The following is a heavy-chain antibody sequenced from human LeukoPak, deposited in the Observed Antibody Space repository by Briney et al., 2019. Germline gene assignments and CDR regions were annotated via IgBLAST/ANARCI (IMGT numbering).Heavy chain of an antibody. J-gene: IGHJ4*02. CDR1: GYTFTSYG. CDR3: ARVWVDIAVAGYYFDY. D-gene: IGHD6-19*01. CDR2: ISAYNGNT. Sequence: ASVKVSCEASGYTFTSYGISWVRQAPGQGLEWMGWISAYNGNTNYAQKLQGRVTMTTDTSTSTAYMELRSLRSDDTAVYYCARVWVDIAVAGYYFDYWGQGTLVTVSS. V-gene: IGHV1-18*01.